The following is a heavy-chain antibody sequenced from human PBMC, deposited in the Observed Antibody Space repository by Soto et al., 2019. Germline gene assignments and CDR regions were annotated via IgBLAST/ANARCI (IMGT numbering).Heavy chain of an antibody. CDR2: IYHSEST. J-gene: IGHJ5*02. V-gene: IGHV4-30-2*01. D-gene: IGHD7-27*01. CDR3: ARVPGP. CDR1: GGSISSGGYS. Sequence: QLQLQESGSGLVKPSQTLSLTCAVSGGSISSGGYSWSWLRQPQGKGLEGIGYIYHSESTYYNQSLXXXVXXXVXXXXXXXSLXXXXXXAAXKAVYYCARVPGPWGQGTLVTVSS.